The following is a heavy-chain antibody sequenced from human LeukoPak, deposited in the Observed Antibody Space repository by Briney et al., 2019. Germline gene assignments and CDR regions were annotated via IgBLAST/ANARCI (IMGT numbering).Heavy chain of an antibody. J-gene: IGHJ6*03. CDR2: IIPIFGTA. CDR3: ATRGYCSGGSCYPGYYYYYMDV. Sequence: SVKVSCKAPDYTFTSYGISWVRQAPGQGLEWMGGIIPIFGTANYAQKFQGRVTITADKSTSTAYMELSSLRSEDTAVYYCATRGYCSGGSCYPGYYYYYMDVWGKGTTFTVSS. V-gene: IGHV1-69*06. CDR1: DYTFTSYG. D-gene: IGHD2-15*01.